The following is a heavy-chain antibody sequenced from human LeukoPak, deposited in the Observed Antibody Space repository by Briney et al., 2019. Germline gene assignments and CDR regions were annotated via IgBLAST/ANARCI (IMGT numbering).Heavy chain of an antibody. V-gene: IGHV3-23*01. J-gene: IGHJ4*02. Sequence: PGGSLRLSCAASGFTFRSYAMSWVRQAPGKGLEWVSGISGSGGSTYYADPVQGRFSISRDNSKNTLYLQMNSLRDEDTAVYYCAKSKGASGWPGFDYWGQGTLVTVSS. CDR3: AKSKGASGWPGFDY. CDR1: GFTFRSYA. CDR2: ISGSGGST. D-gene: IGHD6-19*01.